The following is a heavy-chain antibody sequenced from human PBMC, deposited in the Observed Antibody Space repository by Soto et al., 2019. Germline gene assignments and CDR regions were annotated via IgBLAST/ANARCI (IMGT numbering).Heavy chain of an antibody. CDR3: AKDQEPYSSGWSPPYFDY. D-gene: IGHD6-19*01. CDR2: ISWNSGSI. J-gene: IGHJ4*02. V-gene: IGHV3-9*01. Sequence: EVQLVESGGGLVQPGRSLRLSCAASGFTFDDYAMHWVRQAPGKGLEWVSGISWNSGSIGYADSVKGRFTISRDNAKNSLYLQMNSLRAEDTALYYCAKDQEPYSSGWSPPYFDYWGQGTLVTVSS. CDR1: GFTFDDYA.